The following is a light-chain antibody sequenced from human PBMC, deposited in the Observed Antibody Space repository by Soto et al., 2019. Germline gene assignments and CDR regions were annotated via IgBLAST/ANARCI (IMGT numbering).Light chain of an antibody. CDR1: QSVSSSY. J-gene: IGKJ1*01. V-gene: IGKV3-20*01. Sequence: EIVLTQSPGTLSLSPGERATLSCRASQSVSSSYLAWYQQKPGQAPRLLIYGASSRATGIPDRFSGSGSGTDFTLTLSRLEPEDFAVYYGQQYGSSPTFGQGTKVEIK. CDR2: GAS. CDR3: QQYGSSPT.